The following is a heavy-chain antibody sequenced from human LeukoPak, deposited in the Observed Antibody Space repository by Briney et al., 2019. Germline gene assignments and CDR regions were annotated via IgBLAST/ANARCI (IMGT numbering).Heavy chain of an antibody. CDR3: ARADYYDSSGYHHYDAFDI. D-gene: IGHD3-22*01. Sequence: SETLSLTCAVSGGSISSGGYSWSWIRQPPGKGLEWIGYIYHSGSTYYNPSLKSRVTISVDRSKNQFSLKLSSVTAADTAVYYCARADYYDSSGYHHYDAFDIWGQGTMVTVSS. CDR2: IYHSGST. CDR1: GGSISSGGYS. V-gene: IGHV4-30-2*01. J-gene: IGHJ3*02.